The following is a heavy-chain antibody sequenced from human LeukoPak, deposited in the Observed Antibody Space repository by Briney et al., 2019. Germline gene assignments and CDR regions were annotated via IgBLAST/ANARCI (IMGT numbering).Heavy chain of an antibody. CDR2: IKQDGSEK. J-gene: IGHJ4*02. V-gene: IGHV3-7*01. CDR1: GFTFSSYW. D-gene: IGHD6-13*01. CDR3: AREHTSSDYPDY. Sequence: GGSLRLSCAATGFTFSSYWMSWVRQAPGKGLEWVANIKQDGSEKYSVDSVRGRVTISRDNAKNSLYLQMNSLRAEDSAVYYCAREHTSSDYPDYWGQGTLVTVSS.